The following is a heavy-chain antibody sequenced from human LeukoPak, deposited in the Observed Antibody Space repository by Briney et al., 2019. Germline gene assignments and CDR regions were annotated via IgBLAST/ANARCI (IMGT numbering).Heavy chain of an antibody. V-gene: IGHV1-46*01. CDR1: GYTFTSYY. D-gene: IGHD6-6*01. CDR2: INPSGGST. J-gene: IGHJ4*02. CDR3: ARDLGPFGSSWGNNDY. Sequence: GASVKVSCKASGYTFTSYYMHWVRQAPGQGLEWMGIINPSGGSTSYAQKFQGRVTMTRDTSTSTVYMELSSLRSEDTAVYYCARDLGPFGSSWGNNDYWGQGTLVTVSS.